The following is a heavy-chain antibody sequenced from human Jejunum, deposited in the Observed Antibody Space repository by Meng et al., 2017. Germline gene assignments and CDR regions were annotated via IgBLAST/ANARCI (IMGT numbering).Heavy chain of an antibody. CDR2: ISPSSDYT. CDR1: GYTFTTYL. J-gene: IGHJ5*02. CDR3: TREAPGTYWFDP. Sequence: QVQLVQSGAEVEKSGASVKVSCKASGYTFTTYLIHWVRQAPGQGLEYMGIISPSSDYTKYAQKFKGRVTMTRDMSTSTVYMELSSLRSEDTAVYYCTREAPGTYWFDPWGQGTLVTVSS. V-gene: IGHV1-46*01.